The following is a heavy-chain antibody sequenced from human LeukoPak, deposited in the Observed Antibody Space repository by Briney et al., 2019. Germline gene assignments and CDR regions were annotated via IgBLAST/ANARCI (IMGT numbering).Heavy chain of an antibody. J-gene: IGHJ4*02. Sequence: SETLSLTCAVYGGSFSGYHWSWIRQPPGKGLEWIGEINHSGSTNYNPSLKSRVAISVDTSKNQFSLKLSSVTAADTAVYYCARGEAPYCSSTSCYSVFDYWGQGTLVTVSS. CDR1: GGSFSGYH. CDR3: ARGEAPYCSSTSCYSVFDY. V-gene: IGHV4-34*01. CDR2: INHSGST. D-gene: IGHD2-2*02.